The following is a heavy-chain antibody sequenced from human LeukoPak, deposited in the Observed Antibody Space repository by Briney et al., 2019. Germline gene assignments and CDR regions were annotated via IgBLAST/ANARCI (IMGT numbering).Heavy chain of an antibody. V-gene: IGHV3-64D*09. J-gene: IGHJ4*02. CDR3: VKDYNWNIFHY. Sequence: GGSLRLSCSPSGFTFSSYAMHWVRQAPGKGLEYVSAISSNGGSTYYADSVKGRFTISRDNSKNTLYLQMSSLRAEDTAVYYCVKDYNWNIFHYWGQGTLVTVSS. CDR2: ISSNGGST. D-gene: IGHD1/OR15-1a*01. CDR1: GFTFSSYA.